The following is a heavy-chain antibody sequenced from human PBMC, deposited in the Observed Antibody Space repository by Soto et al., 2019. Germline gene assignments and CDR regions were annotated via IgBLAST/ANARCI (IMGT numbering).Heavy chain of an antibody. CDR2: IYYSGST. V-gene: IGHV4-31*03. D-gene: IGHD3-22*01. CDR1: GGSISSGGYY. J-gene: IGHJ6*02. Sequence: SETLSLTCTVSGGSISSGGYYWSWIRQHPGKGLEWIGYIYYSGSTYYNPSLKSRVTISVDTSKNQFSLKLSSVTAADTAVYYCARDQKEDYDSSGTEPHYGMDVWGQGTTVTVSS. CDR3: ARDQKEDYDSSGTEPHYGMDV.